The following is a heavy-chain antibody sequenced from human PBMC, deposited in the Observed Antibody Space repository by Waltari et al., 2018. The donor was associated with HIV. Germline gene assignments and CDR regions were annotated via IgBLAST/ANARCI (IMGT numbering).Heavy chain of an antibody. J-gene: IGHJ5*02. CDR2: IEVTGRT. CDR3: ARTRMVSSDWYAGGPAWFDP. Sequence: QVQLQESGPSPVKPSETLSLPCTVSGASLNLYSRTWARQIQGRQLEWIGYIEVTGRTKYNPSLRSRITVSLDTSEKEVYLNLTSVTPADTATYYCARTRMVSSDWYAGGPAWFDPWGQGILVTVSS. V-gene: IGHV4-59*01. D-gene: IGHD6-19*01. CDR1: GASLNLYS.